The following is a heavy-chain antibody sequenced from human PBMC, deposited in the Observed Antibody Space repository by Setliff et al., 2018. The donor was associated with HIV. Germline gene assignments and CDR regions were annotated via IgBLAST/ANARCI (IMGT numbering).Heavy chain of an antibody. CDR3: ARDGLGEWELLIDY. Sequence: SETLSLTCTVFGGSMNNYYWNWIRQSPGKGLEWIGYVYYSGSTKYSPSLKSRVSISLDPSTKQVSLRLRSVTAADTAVYYCARDGLGEWELLIDYWGQGTLVTVSS. CDR2: VYYSGST. D-gene: IGHD1-26*01. CDR1: GGSMNNYY. V-gene: IGHV4-59*01. J-gene: IGHJ4*02.